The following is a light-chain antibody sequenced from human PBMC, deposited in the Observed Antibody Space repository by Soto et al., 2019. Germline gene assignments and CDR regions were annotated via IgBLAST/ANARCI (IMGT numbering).Light chain of an antibody. Sequence: IQMTPSPSSLSASVGDRVTLTCRARQSFGSHLHWYQNKPGKAPKLRIYATSILQEGVPSSFCGSCPGAAFTLTTSSLQPQDVVSNSCQQRYSTPTWTLVQGTTA. V-gene: IGKV1-39*01. CDR2: ATS. CDR3: QQRYSTPTWT. CDR1: QSFGSH. J-gene: IGKJ1*01.